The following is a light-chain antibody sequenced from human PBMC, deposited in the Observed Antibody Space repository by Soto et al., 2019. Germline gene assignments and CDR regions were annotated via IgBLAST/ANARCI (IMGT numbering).Light chain of an antibody. J-gene: IGLJ1*01. CDR1: SSDVGAYDY. V-gene: IGLV2-8*01. Sequence: QSALTQPPSASGSPGQSVTISCTGTSSDVGAYDYVSWYQQHPGKAPKLMIYEINKRPSGVPDRFSGSKSGNTASLTVSGLQAEDEADYYCSSCAGSNNGPYVFGTGTKLTVL. CDR2: EIN. CDR3: SSCAGSNNGPYV.